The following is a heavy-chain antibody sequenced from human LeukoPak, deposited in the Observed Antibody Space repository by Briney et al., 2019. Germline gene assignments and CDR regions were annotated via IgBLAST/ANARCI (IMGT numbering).Heavy chain of an antibody. CDR1: GYTFTSYY. D-gene: IGHD3-16*02. V-gene: IGHV1-46*01. CDR3: ARDNSVGDIAWWFDP. CDR2: INPSGGST. J-gene: IGHJ5*02. Sequence: ASVKVSCKASGYTFTSYYMHWVRQAPGQGLEWMGIINPSGGSTSYAQKFQGRVTMTRDMSTSTVYMELSSLRSEDTAVYYCARDNSVGDIAWWFDPWGQGTRVTVSS.